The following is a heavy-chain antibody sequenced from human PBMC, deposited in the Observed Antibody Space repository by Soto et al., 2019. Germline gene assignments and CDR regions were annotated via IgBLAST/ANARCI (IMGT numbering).Heavy chain of an antibody. CDR1: GFTFLSSA. CDR2: IVVGGGNT. Sequence: VQLVQSGPEVRKPGTSVKVSCKTSGFTFLSSAMQWVRQARGQRLEWMGWIVVGGGNTNYAQKFQDRGTITRDVXXGTCYLEMISLRSADTAVYYCAAIPGRERLDPRDSWGQGALVTVYS. J-gene: IGHJ4*02. V-gene: IGHV1-58*02. D-gene: IGHD1-26*01. CDR3: AAIPGRERLDPRDS.